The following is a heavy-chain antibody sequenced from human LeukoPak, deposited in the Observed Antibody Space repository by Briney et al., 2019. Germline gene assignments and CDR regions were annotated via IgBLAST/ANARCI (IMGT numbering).Heavy chain of an antibody. V-gene: IGHV4-59*01. CDR3: ARDVSGYYLY. D-gene: IGHD3-22*01. Sequence: PSETLSLTCAVYGGSISSYYWSWIRQPPGKGLEWIGYIYYSGSTNYNPSLKSRVTISVDTSKNQFSLKLSSVTAADTAVYYCARDVSGYYLYWGQGTLVTVSS. CDR1: GGSISSYY. J-gene: IGHJ4*02. CDR2: IYYSGST.